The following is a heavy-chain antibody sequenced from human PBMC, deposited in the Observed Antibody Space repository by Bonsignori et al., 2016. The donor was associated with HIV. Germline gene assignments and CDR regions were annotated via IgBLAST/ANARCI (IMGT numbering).Heavy chain of an antibody. CDR2: ISSSGSTI. J-gene: IGHJ6*03. D-gene: IGHD3-9*01. CDR3: ATFPYFGWLLPNYYYYYMDV. V-gene: IGHV3-48*03. CDR1: GFTFSSYE. Sequence: GGSLRLSCAASGFTFSSYEMNWVRQAPGKGLEWVSYISSSGSTIYYADSVKGRFTISRDNAKNSLYLQMNSLRAEDTAVYYCATFPYFGWLLPNYYYYYMDVWGKGTTVTVSS.